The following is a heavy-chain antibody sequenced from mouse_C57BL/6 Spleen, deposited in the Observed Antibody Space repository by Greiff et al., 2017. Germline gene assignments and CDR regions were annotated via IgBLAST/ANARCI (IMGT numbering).Heavy chain of an antibody. D-gene: IGHD1-1*01. CDR3: ARGGTTAWFAY. CDR2: IHPNSGST. CDR1: GYTFTSYW. J-gene: IGHJ3*01. Sequence: VQLQQPGAELVKPGASVKLSCKASGYTFTSYWMHWVKQRPGQGLEWIGMIHPNSGSTNYNEKFKSKATLTVDKSSSTAYMQLSSLTSVDSAVYYCARGGTTAWFAYWGQGTLVTVSA. V-gene: IGHV1-64*01.